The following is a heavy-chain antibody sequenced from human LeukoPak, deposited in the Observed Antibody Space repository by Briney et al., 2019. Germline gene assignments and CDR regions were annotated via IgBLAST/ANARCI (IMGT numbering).Heavy chain of an antibody. J-gene: IGHJ4*02. Sequence: GGSLRLSCAASGFTFSSYSMNWVRQAPGKGLEWVSFISGSSSYIYYAASLKGRFTISRDNAKNSLYLQMNSLRAEDTAVYYCARGEYGSGSYHIDYWGQGTLVTVSS. D-gene: IGHD3-10*01. CDR3: ARGEYGSGSYHIDY. V-gene: IGHV3-21*01. CDR1: GFTFSSYS. CDR2: ISGSSSYI.